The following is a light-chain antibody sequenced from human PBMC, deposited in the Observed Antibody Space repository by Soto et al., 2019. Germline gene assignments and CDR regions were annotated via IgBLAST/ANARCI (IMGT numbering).Light chain of an antibody. Sequence: QSALTQPASVSGSPGQSITISCAGTSNDVGGYNFVSWYQQHPGKAPKLIIYEVTNRPSGVSKRFSGSKSGFTASLTISGLQAEDESDYYCSSYTSIRTFVFGGGTKLTVL. V-gene: IGLV2-14*01. CDR1: SNDVGGYNF. CDR2: EVT. CDR3: SSYTSIRTFV. J-gene: IGLJ2*01.